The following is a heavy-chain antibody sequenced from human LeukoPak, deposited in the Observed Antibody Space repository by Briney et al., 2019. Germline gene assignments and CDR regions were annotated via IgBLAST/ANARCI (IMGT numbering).Heavy chain of an antibody. CDR1: GYTFTGYY. J-gene: IGHJ4*02. CDR2: INPNSGGT. Sequence: GASVKVSCKASGYTFTGYYMHWVRQAPGQGLEWMGWINPNSGGTNYAQKFQGRVTMTRDTSISTAYMELSRLRSDNTAVYYCARAKPSRDSSSWSTPFDYWGQGTLVTVSS. V-gene: IGHV1-2*02. CDR3: ARAKPSRDSSSWSTPFDY. D-gene: IGHD6-13*01.